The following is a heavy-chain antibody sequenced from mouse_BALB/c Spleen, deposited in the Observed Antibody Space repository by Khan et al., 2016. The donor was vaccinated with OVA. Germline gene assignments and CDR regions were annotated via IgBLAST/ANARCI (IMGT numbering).Heavy chain of an antibody. J-gene: IGHJ1*01. CDR3: ARGYGSLYWYFDV. CDR2: IYYSGTY. Sequence: EVQLQESGPGLVKPSQTVSLTCTVTGISITSGNYRWSWIRQFPGNKLEWIGNIYYSGTYTYNPSLTSRTTITRDTSKNLFFLEMNSLTAENTATYYCARGYGSLYWYFDVWGAGTTVTVSS. D-gene: IGHD1-1*01. V-gene: IGHV3-5*02. CDR1: GISITSGNYR.